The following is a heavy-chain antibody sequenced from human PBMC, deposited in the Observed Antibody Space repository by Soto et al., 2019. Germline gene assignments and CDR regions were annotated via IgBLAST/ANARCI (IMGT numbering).Heavy chain of an antibody. V-gene: IGHV3-23*01. D-gene: IGHD3-10*01. CDR2: ISGSGGST. J-gene: IGHJ4*02. CDR1: GFTFSSYA. CDR3: AKDGMIRGVSFDY. Sequence: EVQLLESGGGLVQPGGSLRLSCAASGFTFSSYAMSWVRQAPGKGLEWVSAISGSGGSTYYADSVKGRFTISRDNSKNTLYLQMNSLSADDTAVDYCAKDGMIRGVSFDYSGQGTLVTVSS.